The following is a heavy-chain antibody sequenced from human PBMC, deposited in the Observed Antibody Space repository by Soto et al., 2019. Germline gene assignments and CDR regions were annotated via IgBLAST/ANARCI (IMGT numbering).Heavy chain of an antibody. CDR3: AGVISGHDY. J-gene: IGHJ4*02. V-gene: IGHV3-48*02. CDR1: GFTFSSYS. Sequence: EVQLVESGGGLVQPGGSLRLSCAASGFTFSSYSMNWVRQAPGKGLEWVSYISSSSSTIYYADSVKGRFTISRDTAKKSPYLQINSLRDEDTAVYYCAGVISGHDYWGQGTLVTVSS. D-gene: IGHD6-19*01. CDR2: ISSSSSTI.